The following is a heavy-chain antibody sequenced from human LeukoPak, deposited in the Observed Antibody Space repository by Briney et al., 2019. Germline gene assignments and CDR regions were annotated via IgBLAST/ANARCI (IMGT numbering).Heavy chain of an antibody. CDR3: ARIMRVEHGTYYFDY. CDR2: ARNRGNGYTT. J-gene: IGHJ4*02. V-gene: IGHV3-72*01. Sequence: PGGALRLSCAGSGFTFSDHYIDWVRQAPGKGLEWVGRARNRGNGYTTQYAASVKGRFTFSRGDPETTAYLQMNSLKTEDTAVSLRARIMRVEHGTYYFDYRGQGKLVTVSS. CDR1: GFTFSDHY. D-gene: IGHD6-13*01.